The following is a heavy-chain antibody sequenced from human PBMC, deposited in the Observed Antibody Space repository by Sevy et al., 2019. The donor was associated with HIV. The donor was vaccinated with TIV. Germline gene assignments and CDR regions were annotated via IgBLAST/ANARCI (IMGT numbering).Heavy chain of an antibody. CDR2: IYYSGST. J-gene: IGHJ4*02. CDR3: ARRTLYGDGGGIDY. V-gene: IGHV4-39*01. D-gene: IGHD4-17*01. Sequence: SETLSLTCTVSGGSISSSSYYWGWIRQPPGKGLEWIGSIYYSGSTYYNPSLKSRVTISVDTSKNQFSLKLSPVTAADTAVYYCARRTLYGDGGGIDYWGQGTLVTVSS. CDR1: GGSISSSSYY.